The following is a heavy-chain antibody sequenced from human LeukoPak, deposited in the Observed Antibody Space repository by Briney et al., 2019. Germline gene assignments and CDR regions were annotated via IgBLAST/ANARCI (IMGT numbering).Heavy chain of an antibody. CDR3: ARDQEGFDY. Sequence: ASVKVSCKASGYSFTNNYIHWVRQAPGQGLEWMGMIYPRDGSTSYAQRFQDRVTVTRDTSTSTVHMELSGLRAEDTALYYCARDQEGFDYWGQGTLVTVSS. CDR2: IYPRDGST. J-gene: IGHJ4*02. CDR1: GYSFTNNY. V-gene: IGHV1-46*01.